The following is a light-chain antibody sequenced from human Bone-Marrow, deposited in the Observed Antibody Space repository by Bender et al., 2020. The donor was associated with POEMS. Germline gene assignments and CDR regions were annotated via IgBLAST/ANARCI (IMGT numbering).Light chain of an antibody. CDR2: AVT. J-gene: IGLJ3*02. Sequence: QSALTQPASVSGSPGQSITISCTGSSSDVGGYNLVSWYQQHPGKAPKLMIYAVTKRPSGVSSRFSGSKSGNMASLTIFGLQAEDEADYYCQSYDSSLSVWVFGGGTKLTVL. CDR1: SSDVGGYNL. CDR3: QSYDSSLSVWV. V-gene: IGLV2-23*02.